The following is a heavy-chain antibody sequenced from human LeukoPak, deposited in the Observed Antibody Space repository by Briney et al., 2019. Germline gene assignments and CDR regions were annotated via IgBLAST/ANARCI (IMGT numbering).Heavy chain of an antibody. CDR1: GGPFSGYY. CDR2: ISYNGIA. J-gene: IGHJ4*02. V-gene: IGHV4-34*11. CDR3: ARLFPGDTSGYGHFDY. D-gene: IGHD3-22*01. Sequence: SETLSLTCAVYGGPFSGYYWSWIRQPPGKGLEWIGHISYNGIAKYDPSLEGRVTISIETSKNQFSLRMTSLTAADTAVYFCARLFPGDTSGYGHFDYWGQGMLVTVSS.